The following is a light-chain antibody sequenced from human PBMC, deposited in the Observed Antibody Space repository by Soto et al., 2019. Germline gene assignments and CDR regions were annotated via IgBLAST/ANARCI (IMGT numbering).Light chain of an antibody. V-gene: IGLV2-14*01. CDR1: NSDVGGYNY. Sequence: QSVLTQPASVSGSPGQSITISCTGTNSDVGGYNYVSWYQQHPGKAPELMIYVVSHRPSGVSNRFSGSKSDNTASLTISGLQAEDEADYYCSSYTSISTLYVFGTGTKATVL. J-gene: IGLJ1*01. CDR2: VVS. CDR3: SSYTSISTLYV.